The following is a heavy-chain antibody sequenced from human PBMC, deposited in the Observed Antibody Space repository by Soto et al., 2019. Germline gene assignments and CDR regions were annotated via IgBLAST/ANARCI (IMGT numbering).Heavy chain of an antibody. Sequence: SETLSLTCTVSGGSISSYYWSWIRQPPGKGLEWIGYIYHSGSTNYSPSLKSRVTISVDTSKNQFSLKLSSVTAADTAVYYCACLVGATHLDYWCQAILVTVS. J-gene: IGHJ4*02. CDR2: IYHSGST. CDR1: GGSISSYY. D-gene: IGHD1-26*01. CDR3: ACLVGATHLDY. V-gene: IGHV4-59*01.